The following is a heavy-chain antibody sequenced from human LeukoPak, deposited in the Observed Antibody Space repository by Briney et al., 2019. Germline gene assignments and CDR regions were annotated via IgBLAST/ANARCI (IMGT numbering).Heavy chain of an antibody. CDR3: ATDLKKGDSGCFDY. J-gene: IGHJ4*02. CDR1: GYTFTSSA. Sequence: ASVKVSCKASGYTFTSSALNWVRQAPGQGLEWMGWINTNTGNPTYAQGFTGRFVFSLDTSVSTAYLHISSLEAADTAIYYCATDLKKGDSGCFDYWGQGTLVTVSS. CDR2: INTNTGNP. D-gene: IGHD6-19*01. V-gene: IGHV7-4-1*02.